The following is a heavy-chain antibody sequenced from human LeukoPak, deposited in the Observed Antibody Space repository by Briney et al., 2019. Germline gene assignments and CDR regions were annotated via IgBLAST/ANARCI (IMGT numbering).Heavy chain of an antibody. CDR2: IIPIFGTA. Sequence: GASVKVSCKASGGTFSSYAISWVRQASGQGLEWMGGIIPIFGTANYAQKFQGRVTITTDESTSTAYMELSSLRSEDTAVYYCASWMYSSSSLFDYWGQGTLVTVSS. V-gene: IGHV1-69*05. CDR3: ASWMYSSSSLFDY. D-gene: IGHD6-6*01. CDR1: GGTFSSYA. J-gene: IGHJ4*02.